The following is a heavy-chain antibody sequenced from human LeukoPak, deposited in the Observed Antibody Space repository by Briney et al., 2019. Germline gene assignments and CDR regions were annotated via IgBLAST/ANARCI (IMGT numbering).Heavy chain of an antibody. CDR2: IYYSGST. CDR1: GGSISSSSYY. D-gene: IGHD6-19*01. V-gene: IGHV4-39*07. CDR3: ARGPGYSSGWYYY. J-gene: IGHJ4*02. Sequence: SETLSLTCTVSGGSISSSSYYWGWIRQPPGKGLEWIGSIYYSGSTNYNPSLKSRVTISVDTSKNQFSLKLSSVTAADTAVYYCARGPGYSSGWYYYWGQGTLVTVSS.